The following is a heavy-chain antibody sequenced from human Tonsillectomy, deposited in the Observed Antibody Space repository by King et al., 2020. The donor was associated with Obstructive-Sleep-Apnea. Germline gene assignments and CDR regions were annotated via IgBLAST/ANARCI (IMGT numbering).Heavy chain of an antibody. Sequence: QLVQSGGGVVQPGRSLRLSCAASGFTFSSYAMHWVRQAPGKGLEWVAVISYDGSNKYYGDSVKGRFTISRDNSKNTLYLQMNSLRAEDTAVYYCAREAGILWLHFDYWGLGTLVTVSS. CDR3: AREAGILWLHFDY. V-gene: IGHV3-30*04. CDR2: ISYDGSNK. CDR1: GFTFSSYA. D-gene: IGHD5-18*01. J-gene: IGHJ4*02.